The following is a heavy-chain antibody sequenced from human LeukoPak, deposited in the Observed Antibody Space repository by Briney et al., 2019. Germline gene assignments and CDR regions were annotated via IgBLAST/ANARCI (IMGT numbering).Heavy chain of an antibody. D-gene: IGHD2-2*01. Sequence: GASVKVSCKASGYTFTGYYMHWVRQAPGQGLEWMGWINPNSGGTNYAQKFQGRVTMTRDTSISTAYMELSRLRSDDTAVYYCARDKPYDSTSLDAFDIWGQGTMVTVSS. CDR3: ARDKPYDSTSLDAFDI. CDR2: INPNSGGT. V-gene: IGHV1-2*02. J-gene: IGHJ3*02. CDR1: GYTFTGYY.